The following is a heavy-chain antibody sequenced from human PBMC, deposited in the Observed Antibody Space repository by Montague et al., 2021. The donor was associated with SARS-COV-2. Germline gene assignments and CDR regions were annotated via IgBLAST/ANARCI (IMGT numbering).Heavy chain of an antibody. CDR2: IYYSGTT. J-gene: IGHJ2*01. D-gene: IGHD1-1*01. V-gene: IGHV4-39*02. Sequence: SETLSLTCTVSGGSISSSSYYWGWIRQPPGKGPEWIGSIYYSGTTFYNPSLRSQVTMSVDTSKNQFSLRLSSVTAADTAVFYWAREDAGDWYFDLWGRGTLVTVSS. CDR1: GGSISSSSYY. CDR3: AREDAGDWYFDL.